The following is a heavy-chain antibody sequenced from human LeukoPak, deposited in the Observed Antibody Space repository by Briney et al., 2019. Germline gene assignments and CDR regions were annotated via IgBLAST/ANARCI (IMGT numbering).Heavy chain of an antibody. V-gene: IGHV1-24*01. Sequence: ASVKVSCKVSGYTLTELSMHWVRQAPGKGLEWMGGFDPEDGETIYAQKFQGRVTMTEDTSTDTAYMELSSLRSEDTAVYYCARLEAPILTAYDRLNWFDPWGQGTLVTVSS. CDR1: GYTLTELS. D-gene: IGHD3-9*01. CDR2: FDPEDGET. CDR3: ARLEAPILTAYDRLNWFDP. J-gene: IGHJ5*02.